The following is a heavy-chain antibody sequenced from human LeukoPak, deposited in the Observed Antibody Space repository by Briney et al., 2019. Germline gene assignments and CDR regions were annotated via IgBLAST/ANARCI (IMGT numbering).Heavy chain of an antibody. V-gene: IGHV4-34*01. CDR3: ARGHNWGSYYTY. Sequence: SETLSLTCVVYGGSFSGNYWSWIRQSPGKGLEWIGEINHSGSTNYNPSLKGRVTISVDTSKNQFSLSLSSVTAADTAVYYCARGHNWGSYYTYWGQGTLVTVSS. CDR1: GGSFSGNY. J-gene: IGHJ4*02. CDR2: INHSGST. D-gene: IGHD1-26*01.